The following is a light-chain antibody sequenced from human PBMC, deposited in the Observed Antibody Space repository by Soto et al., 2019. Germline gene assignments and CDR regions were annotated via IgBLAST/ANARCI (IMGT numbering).Light chain of an antibody. CDR3: SSFAGSATWV. Sequence: QSALTQPPSASGSPGQSVTISCTGTNSDVGGYNYVSWYQQYPGKAPKLLIYEVTKRPSGVPDRFSGSKSGNTAYLTVSGLQAEDEADYYCSSFAGSATWVFGGGTKLTVL. CDR1: NSDVGGYNY. V-gene: IGLV2-8*01. CDR2: EVT. J-gene: IGLJ3*02.